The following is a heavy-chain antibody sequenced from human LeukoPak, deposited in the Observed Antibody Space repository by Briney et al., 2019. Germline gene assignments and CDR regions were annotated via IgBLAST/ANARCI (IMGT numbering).Heavy chain of an antibody. J-gene: IGHJ3*02. CDR1: GGSISSYY. Sequence: SETLSLTCTVSGGSISSYYWSWIRQPAGKGLEWIGRIYTSGSTNYNPSLKSRVTMSVDTSKNQFSLKLSSVTAADTAVYYCARTTGVPYYYDSSEHDAFDIWGQGTMVTVPS. CDR3: ARTTGVPYYYDSSEHDAFDI. D-gene: IGHD3-22*01. CDR2: IYTSGST. V-gene: IGHV4-4*07.